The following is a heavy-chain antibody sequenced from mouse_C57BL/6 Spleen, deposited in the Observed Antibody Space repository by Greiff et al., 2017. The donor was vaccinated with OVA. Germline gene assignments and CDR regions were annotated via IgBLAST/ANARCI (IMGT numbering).Heavy chain of an antibody. J-gene: IGHJ4*01. CDR1: GYTFTSYW. CDR3: ARLRSYAMDY. CDR2: IYPSDSET. Sequence: VQLQQPGAELVRPGSSVKLSCKASGYTFTSYWMDWVKQRPGQGLEWIGNIYPSDSETHYNQKFKDKATLTVDKSSSTAYMQLSSLTSEDSAVYYCARLRSYAMDYWGQGTSVTVSS. V-gene: IGHV1-61*01.